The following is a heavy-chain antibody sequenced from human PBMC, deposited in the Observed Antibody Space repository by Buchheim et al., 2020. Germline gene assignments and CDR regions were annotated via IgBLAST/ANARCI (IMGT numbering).Heavy chain of an antibody. CDR1: GFTFSSYS. D-gene: IGHD2-8*01. J-gene: IGHJ4*02. CDR3: ALVMVYATHAFDY. CDR2: ISSSSSYI. V-gene: IGHV3-21*01. Sequence: EVQLVESGGGLVKPGGSLRLSCAASGFTFSSYSMNWVRQAPGKGLEWVSSISSSSSYIYYADSVKGRLTITRDNGKKSLCLQMNSLRAEDTAVYYCALVMVYATHAFDYWGQGTL.